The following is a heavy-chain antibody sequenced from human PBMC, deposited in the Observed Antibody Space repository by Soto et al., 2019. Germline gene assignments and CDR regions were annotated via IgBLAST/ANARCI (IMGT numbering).Heavy chain of an antibody. V-gene: IGHV3-30*18. CDR3: AKDRAAATTGAFAI. D-gene: IGHD6-13*01. Sequence: QVQLVESGGGVVQPGRSLRLSCAASGFTFSSYGMHWVRQAPGKGLEWVAVISYDGSNKYYADSVKGRFTISRDNSKNTLYLQMNSLRAEDTAVYYCAKDRAAATTGAFAIWGQGTMVTVSS. CDR2: ISYDGSNK. CDR1: GFTFSSYG. J-gene: IGHJ3*02.